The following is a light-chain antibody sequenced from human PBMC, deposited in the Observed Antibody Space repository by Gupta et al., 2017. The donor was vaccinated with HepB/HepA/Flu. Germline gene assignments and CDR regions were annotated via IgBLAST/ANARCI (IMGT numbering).Light chain of an antibody. CDR3: QQYYDWGPLT. CDR1: QSVDIK. CDR2: GAS. Sequence: EIVMTQSPATLSLSPGESATLSCRDSQSVDIKLGWYQQLGGQPPRLLIYGASTRAPGIPGRFSGSGSGTEFTLTISSLQSEDSAVYYCQQYYDWGPLTFGGGTKVAIK. V-gene: IGKV3-15*01. J-gene: IGKJ4*01.